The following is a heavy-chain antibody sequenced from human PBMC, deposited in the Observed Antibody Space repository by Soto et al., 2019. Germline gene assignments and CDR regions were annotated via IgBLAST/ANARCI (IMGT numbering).Heavy chain of an antibody. V-gene: IGHV4-30-4*01. D-gene: IGHD3-16*01. CDR1: GGSISSGDYY. J-gene: IGHJ5*02. CDR2: IYYSGST. CDR3: ARVMLNVWWFDP. Sequence: LSLTCTVSGGSISSGDYYWSWIRQPPGKGLEWMGYIYYSGSTYYNPSLKSRVTISVDTSXXXFXXXLXSXXAAXTAGYYCARVMLNVWWFDPWGQGTLDTVSS.